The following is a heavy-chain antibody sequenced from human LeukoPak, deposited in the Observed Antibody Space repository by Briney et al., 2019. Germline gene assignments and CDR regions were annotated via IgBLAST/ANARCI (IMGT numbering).Heavy chain of an antibody. Sequence: GGSLRLSCAASGFTFSSYAMSWVRQAPGKGLKGVSAISGSGGSTYYADSVKGRFTISRDNSKNTLYLQMNSLRAEDTAVYYCAKGPSVSSLGYWGQGTLVTVSS. CDR2: ISGSGGST. CDR1: GFTFSSYA. CDR3: AKGPSVSSLGY. J-gene: IGHJ4*02. V-gene: IGHV3-23*01. D-gene: IGHD2-15*01.